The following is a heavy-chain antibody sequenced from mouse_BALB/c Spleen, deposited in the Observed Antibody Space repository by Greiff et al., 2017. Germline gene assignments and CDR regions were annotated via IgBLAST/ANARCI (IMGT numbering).Heavy chain of an antibody. Sequence: VQLQESGPGLVAPSQSLSITCTVSGFSLTSYGVHWVRQPPGKGLEWLGVIWAGGSTNYNSALMSRLSISKDNSKSQVFLKMNSLQTDDTAMYYCARDPPCYAMDYWGQGTSVTVSS. CDR3: ARDPPCYAMDY. CDR1: GFSLTSYG. J-gene: IGHJ4*01. V-gene: IGHV2-9*02. CDR2: IWAGGST.